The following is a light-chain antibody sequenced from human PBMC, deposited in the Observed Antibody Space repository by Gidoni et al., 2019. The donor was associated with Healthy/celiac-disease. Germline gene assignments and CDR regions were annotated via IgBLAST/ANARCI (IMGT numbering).Light chain of an antibody. V-gene: IGLV3-21*02. CDR2: DDS. Sequence: SYVPTQPPPVPVPPGQTARITCGGNNIGSKSVHWYQQKPSQAPVLVVYDDSDRPSGIPERFSGSNSGNTATLTISRVEAGDEADYYCQVWDSSSDHPGVFGGGTKLTVL. J-gene: IGLJ3*02. CDR3: QVWDSSSDHPGV. CDR1: NIGSKS.